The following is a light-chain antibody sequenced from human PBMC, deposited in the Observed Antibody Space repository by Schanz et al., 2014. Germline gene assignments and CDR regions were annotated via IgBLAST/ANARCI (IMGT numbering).Light chain of an antibody. Sequence: QSALTQPASVSGSPGQSITISCTGTSSDVGGYNYVSWYQQHPGKAPKLMIYDVSNRPSGVPDRFSGSRSGNTASLTVSGLQAEDEADYYCSSYTGSTSFWVFGGGTKLTVL. V-gene: IGLV2-14*03. CDR2: DVS. CDR3: SSYTGSTSFWV. CDR1: SSDVGGYNY. J-gene: IGLJ3*02.